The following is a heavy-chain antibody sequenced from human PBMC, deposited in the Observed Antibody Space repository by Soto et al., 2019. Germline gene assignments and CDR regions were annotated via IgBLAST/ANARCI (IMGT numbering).Heavy chain of an antibody. D-gene: IGHD3-3*01. J-gene: IGHJ4*02. CDR1: GFTFSSYS. CDR2: ISSSSSYI. V-gene: IGHV3-21*01. Sequence: EVQLVESGGGLVKPGGSLRLSCAASGFTFSSYSMNWVRQAPGKGLEWVSSISSSSSYIYYADSVKGRFTISRDNAKNSRYLQMNSLRAEDTAVYYCARETYPLEGGDYWGQGTLVTVSS. CDR3: ARETYPLEGGDY.